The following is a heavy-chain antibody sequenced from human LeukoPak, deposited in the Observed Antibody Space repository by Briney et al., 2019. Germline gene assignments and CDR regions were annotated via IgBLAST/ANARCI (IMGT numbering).Heavy chain of an antibody. J-gene: IGHJ6*04. D-gene: IGHD1-1*01. CDR3: ARDQVRGNWNRYGMDV. Sequence: PSETLSLTCAVYGGSFSSYQWSWIRQSPGKGLEWIGCLYYSGNTNYNPSLKSRVTISADTSKNQFSLKLRSVTAADTAVYYCARDQVRGNWNRYGMDVWGKGTTVTVSS. CDR1: GGSFSSYQ. CDR2: LYYSGNT. V-gene: IGHV4-59*01.